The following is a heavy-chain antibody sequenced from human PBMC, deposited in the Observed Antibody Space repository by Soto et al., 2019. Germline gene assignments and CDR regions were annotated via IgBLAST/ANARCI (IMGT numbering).Heavy chain of an antibody. V-gene: IGHV3-23*01. CDR1: GFTFSLFA. D-gene: IGHD3-16*01. J-gene: IGHJ4*02. CDR2: ISGSAGTT. Sequence: GGSLRLSCAASGFTFSLFAMSWVRQAPGKGLEWVSGISGSAGTTYYTDSLKGRFTISRDNSKNTLYLQMNSLRAEDTVVYYCANWGKSGSDYWGQGTLVTVSS. CDR3: ANWGKSGSDY.